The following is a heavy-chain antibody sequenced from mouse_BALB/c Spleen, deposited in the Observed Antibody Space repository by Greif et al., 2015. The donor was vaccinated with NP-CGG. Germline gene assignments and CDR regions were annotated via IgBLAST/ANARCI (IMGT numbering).Heavy chain of an antibody. J-gene: IGHJ4*01. V-gene: IGHV1S29*02. CDR2: IYPYNGGT. CDR3: AREGYDYDGPDAMDY. CDR1: GYAFTDYN. D-gene: IGHD2-4*01. Sequence: VQLQQSGPELVKPGASVKISCKASGYAFTDYNMHWVKQSHGKSLEWIGYIYPYNGGTGYNQKFKSKATLTVDNSSSTAYMELRSLTSEDSAVYYCAREGYDYDGPDAMDYWGQGTSVTVSS.